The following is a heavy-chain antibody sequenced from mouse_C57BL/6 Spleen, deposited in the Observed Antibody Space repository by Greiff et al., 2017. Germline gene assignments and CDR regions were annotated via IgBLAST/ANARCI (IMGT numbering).Heavy chain of an antibody. V-gene: IGHV1-82*01. CDR1: GYAFSSSW. J-gene: IGHJ4*01. D-gene: IGHD2-4*01. CDR3: AYYDYEVDAMDY. CDR2: IYPGDGDT. Sequence: VQLQQSGPELVKPGASVKISCKASGYAFSSSWMNWVKQRPGKGLEWIGRIYPGDGDTNNNGKFKGKATLTADKSSSTAYIQLSSLTSEDSAVYFCAYYDYEVDAMDYWGQGTSVTVSS.